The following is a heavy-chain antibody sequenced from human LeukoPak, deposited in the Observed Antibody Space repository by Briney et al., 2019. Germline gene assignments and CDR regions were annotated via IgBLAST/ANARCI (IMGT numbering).Heavy chain of an antibody. CDR2: IWYDGRNK. D-gene: IGHD3-22*01. V-gene: IGHV3-33*01. CDR3: ARAPPDPYYYDSSGSGLDP. J-gene: IGHJ5*02. CDR1: GFTFSSYG. Sequence: GRSLRLSCAASGFTFSSYGMHWVRQAPGKGLEWVAVIWYDGRNKYYADSVKGRFTISRDNSKNTLYLQMNSLRAEDTAVYYCARAPPDPYYYDSSGSGLDPWGQGTLVTVSS.